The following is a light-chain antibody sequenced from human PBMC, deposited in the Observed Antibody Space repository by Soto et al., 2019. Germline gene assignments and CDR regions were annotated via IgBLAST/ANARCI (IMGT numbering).Light chain of an antibody. J-gene: IGKJ5*01. V-gene: IGKV3-15*01. CDR2: GAS. CDR3: QHFGGTTFT. Sequence: EIVMTQSPATLSVSPGERATLSCRASQSVSSNLAWYQQKPGRAPRLLIYGASTRATGIPVRLSGSGSGTELTLTISSLQSEDFAVYYCQHFGGTTFTFGQGTRLEI. CDR1: QSVSSN.